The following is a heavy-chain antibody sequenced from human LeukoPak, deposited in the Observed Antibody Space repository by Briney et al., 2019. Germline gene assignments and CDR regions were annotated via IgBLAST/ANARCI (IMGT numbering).Heavy chain of an antibody. CDR3: ARHSSSIPVTSFDY. D-gene: IGHD5-18*01. J-gene: IGHJ4*02. CDR1: GGSISSSSYY. V-gene: IGHV4-39*01. CDR2: IYYSGST. Sequence: SETLSLTCTVSGGSISSSSYYWGWIRQPPGKGLEWIGSIYYSGSTYYNPSLKSRVTISVDTSKNQFSLKLSSVTAADTAVYYCARHSSSIPVTSFDYWGQGTLVTVSS.